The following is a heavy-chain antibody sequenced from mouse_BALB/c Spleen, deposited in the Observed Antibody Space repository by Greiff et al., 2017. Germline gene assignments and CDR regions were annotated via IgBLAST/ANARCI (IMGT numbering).Heavy chain of an antibody. CDR3: ARSGSSGAMDD. V-gene: IGHV2-9*02. CDR2: IWAGGST. J-gene: IGHJ4*01. CDR1: GFSFTSYG. Sequence: QVQLQQSGPGLVAPSQCLSISCTVSGFSFTSYGVHWVRQPPGKGLEWLGVIWAGGSTNYNSALMSRLSISKDNSKSQVFLKMNSLQTDDTAMYYCARSGSSGAMDDWGQGTSVTVSS. D-gene: IGHD1-1*01.